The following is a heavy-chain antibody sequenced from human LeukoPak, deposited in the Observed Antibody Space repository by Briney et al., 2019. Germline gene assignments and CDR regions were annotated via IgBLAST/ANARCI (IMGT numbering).Heavy chain of an antibody. CDR3: ARDAGYCTGGSCWYFDH. J-gene: IGHJ4*02. CDR1: GYTFTDYY. Sequence: AASVTVSCKASGYTFTDYYMHWVRQAPGQGLEWMGWINLNSGGTNFAQGFQGRVTMTRDTSISTAYMDLSRLISDDTAVYYCARDAGYCTGGSCWYFDHWGQGTLVTVSS. D-gene: IGHD2-15*01. V-gene: IGHV1-2*02. CDR2: INLNSGGT.